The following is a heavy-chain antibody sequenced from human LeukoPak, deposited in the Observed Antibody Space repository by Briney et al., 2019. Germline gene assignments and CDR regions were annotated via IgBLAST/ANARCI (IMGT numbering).Heavy chain of an antibody. V-gene: IGHV3-15*01. CDR2: IKSKAAGGTT. J-gene: IGHJ4*02. CDR1: GLSFTSAW. CDR3: TADLPGGYSDYFDY. Sequence: GGSLRLSCAVSGLSFTSAWMSWVRQAPGKGLEWVGRIKSKAAGGTTDYAAPVKGRFSIYRDDSRNTLYLQMNSLKSEDTAVYFCTADLPGGYSDYFDYWGQGTLVTVSS. D-gene: IGHD2-15*01.